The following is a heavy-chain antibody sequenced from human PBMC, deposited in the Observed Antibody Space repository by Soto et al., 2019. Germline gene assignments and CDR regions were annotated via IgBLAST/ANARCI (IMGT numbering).Heavy chain of an antibody. CDR1: GFTFSTYS. J-gene: IGHJ6*02. V-gene: IGHV3-48*01. Sequence: LRLSCAASGFTFSTYSMNWVRQAPGKGLEWVSYISSGSSPIYYADSVKGRFTISRDNAKNSLYLQMNSLRAEDTAVYYCARGASYGMDVWGQGTTVTVSS. CDR2: ISSGSSPI. CDR3: ARGASYGMDV.